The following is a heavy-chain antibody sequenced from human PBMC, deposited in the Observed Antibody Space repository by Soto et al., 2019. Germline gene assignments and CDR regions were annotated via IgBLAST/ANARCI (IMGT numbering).Heavy chain of an antibody. CDR3: AGGGYYFDY. V-gene: IGHV4-59*01. CDR2: IYYSGST. CDR1: GGSISSYY. J-gene: IGHJ4*02. Sequence: SETLSLTCTVSGGSISSYYWSWIRQPPGKGLEWIGYIYYSGSTNYNPSLKSRVTISVDTSKNQFSLKLSSVTAADTAVYYCAGGGYYFDYWGQGTLVTVSS.